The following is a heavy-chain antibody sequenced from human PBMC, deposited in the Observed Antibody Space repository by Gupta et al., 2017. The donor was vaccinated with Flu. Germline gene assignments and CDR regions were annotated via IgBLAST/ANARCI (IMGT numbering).Heavy chain of an antibody. V-gene: IGHV3-74*01. CDR2: INPYVSTI. J-gene: IGHJ4*02. Sequence: EVQLVDSGAGLVQPGGSLRPCCGVYGLRFCTYWVPWVRQAPGKGLVWVSRINPYVSTITNAESVKGRFTNTRDNAKNSLYMQMNSVGAEVTAVYSWARVPQEGYHFDSWGQGTMVTVSS. CDR1: GLRFCTYW. CDR3: ARVPQEGYHFDS. D-gene: IGHD6-13*01.